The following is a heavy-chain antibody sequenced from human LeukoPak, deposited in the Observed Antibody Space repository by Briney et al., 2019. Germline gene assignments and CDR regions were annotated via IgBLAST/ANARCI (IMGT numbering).Heavy chain of an antibody. V-gene: IGHV4-4*07. CDR1: GGSISSYY. CDR2: IHTSGST. Sequence: SETLSLTCTVSGGSISSYYWSWIRQPAGKGLEWIGRIHTSGSTNYNPSLKSRVTMSADTSKNQFYLKLSSVTAADTAVYYCARDGYYYDSSGLYYFDYWGQGTLVTVSS. CDR3: ARDGYYYDSSGLYYFDY. J-gene: IGHJ4*02. D-gene: IGHD3-22*01.